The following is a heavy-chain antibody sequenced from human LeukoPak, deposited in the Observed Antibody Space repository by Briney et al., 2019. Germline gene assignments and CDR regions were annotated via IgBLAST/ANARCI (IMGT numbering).Heavy chain of an antibody. CDR2: INPSGGST. V-gene: IGHV1-46*01. Sequence: ASVKVSCKASGYSFTSYYMHWVRQAPGQGLEWMGIINPSGGSTSYAQKLQGRVTMTTDTSTSTAYMELRSLRSDDTAVYYCARDSSYYDILTGGNWFDPWGQGTLVTVSS. CDR1: GYSFTSYY. D-gene: IGHD3-9*01. CDR3: ARDSSYYDILTGGNWFDP. J-gene: IGHJ5*02.